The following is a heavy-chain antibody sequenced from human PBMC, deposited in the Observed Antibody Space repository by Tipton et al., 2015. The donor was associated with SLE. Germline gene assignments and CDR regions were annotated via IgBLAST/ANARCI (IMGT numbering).Heavy chain of an antibody. CDR2: INPNSGGT. D-gene: IGHD6-19*01. Sequence: QSGAEVKKPGASVKVSCKTSGYTFTNYYIHWVRQAPGQGLEWMGWINPNSGGTNYYAQKFQGRVTMSRDTSIYTAYMELSGLRSDDTAIYYCARGAGLYFDSWGQGTLVTVSS. CDR1: GYTFTNYY. CDR3: ARGAGLYFDS. J-gene: IGHJ4*02. V-gene: IGHV1-2*02.